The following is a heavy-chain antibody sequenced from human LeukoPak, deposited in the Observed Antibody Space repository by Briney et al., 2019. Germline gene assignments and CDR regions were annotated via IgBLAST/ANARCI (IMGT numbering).Heavy chain of an antibody. V-gene: IGHV3-7*01. CDR3: ARDFGAVDY. Sequence: GGSLRLSCAVSGFTISSYSMSWVRQAPGKGLEWVAKMKKDGRETYYADSVKGRFSISRDNANNSLFLQMNSLRAEDTAVYYCARDFGAVDYWGQGTLVTVSS. D-gene: IGHD3-3*01. CDR2: MKKDGRET. J-gene: IGHJ4*02. CDR1: GFTISSYS.